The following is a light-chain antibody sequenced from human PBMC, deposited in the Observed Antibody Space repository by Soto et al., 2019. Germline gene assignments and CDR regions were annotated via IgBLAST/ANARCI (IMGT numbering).Light chain of an antibody. Sequence: QSALTQPRSVSGSPGQSVTISCTGTSSNVGGYNFVSWYQQYPGKAPKLMVYDVSKRPPGVPDRFSGSKSGNTASLTISGLQAEDEGDYYCCSYAGSYTLLFGGGTKLTVL. CDR1: SSNVGGYNF. J-gene: IGLJ2*01. CDR3: CSYAGSYTLL. V-gene: IGLV2-11*01. CDR2: DVS.